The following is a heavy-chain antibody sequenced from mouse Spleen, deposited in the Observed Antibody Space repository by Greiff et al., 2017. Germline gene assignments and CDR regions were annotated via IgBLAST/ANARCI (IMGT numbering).Heavy chain of an antibody. CDR3: AGYYGSRKDYAMDY. V-gene: IGHV1-64*01. D-gene: IGHD1-1*01. Sequence: VQLQQPGAELVKPAASVKLSCKASGYTFTSDWMHWWKQRLGRGLEGIGVIHPTSGSTNYNEKFKSKATLTVDKSSSTAYMQLSSLTSEDSAVYYCAGYYGSRKDYAMDYWGQGTSVTVSS. J-gene: IGHJ4*01. CDR2: IHPTSGST. CDR1: GYTFTSDW.